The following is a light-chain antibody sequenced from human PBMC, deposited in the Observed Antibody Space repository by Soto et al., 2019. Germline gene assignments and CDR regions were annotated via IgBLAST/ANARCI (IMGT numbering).Light chain of an antibody. Sequence: QSVLTQPPSVSGAPGQKVTISCVGSSTNIGSYYGVHWYQQLPGAAPKLLIYDNSNRPSGVADRFSGSKSGTSASLAITGLQTDDEADYFCQTYESRLSASIFGGGTKVTVL. V-gene: IGLV1-40*01. CDR2: DNS. J-gene: IGLJ2*01. CDR1: STNIGSYYG. CDR3: QTYESRLSASI.